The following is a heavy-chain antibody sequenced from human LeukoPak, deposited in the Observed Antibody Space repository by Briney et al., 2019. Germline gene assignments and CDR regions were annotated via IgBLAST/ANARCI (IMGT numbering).Heavy chain of an antibody. CDR3: ASHPSGSYYVGYYFDY. V-gene: IGHV1-46*01. D-gene: IGHD1-26*01. CDR1: GYTFTSYY. Sequence: GASVKVSCKASGYTFTSYYMHWVRQAPGQGLEWMGIINPSGGSTSYAQKFQGRVTMTRDTSTSTVYMELSSLRSEDTAVYYCASHPSGSYYVGYYFDYCGQGTLVTVSS. J-gene: IGHJ4*02. CDR2: INPSGGST.